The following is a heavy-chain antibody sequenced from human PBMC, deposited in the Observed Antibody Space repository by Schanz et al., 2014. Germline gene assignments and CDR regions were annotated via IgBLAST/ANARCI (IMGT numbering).Heavy chain of an antibody. Sequence: EVQLVESGGGWVQPGGSVRLSCAGSGFTFNGYSMHWVRQAPGKGPEWFSAISGSGRDTYYAASVKGRFTISRDSSRNTLYLQMNSLRADDTAIYFCARDEGRDGYNLAFDVWGQGTLVTVSS. D-gene: IGHD2-21*01. CDR3: ARDEGRDGYNLAFDV. V-gene: IGHV3-23*04. CDR2: ISGSGRDT. J-gene: IGHJ3*01. CDR1: GFTFNGYS.